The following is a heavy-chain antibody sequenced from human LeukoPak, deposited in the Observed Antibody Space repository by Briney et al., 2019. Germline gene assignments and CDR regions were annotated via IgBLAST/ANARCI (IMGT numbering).Heavy chain of an antibody. V-gene: IGHV4-31*03. D-gene: IGHD6-13*01. J-gene: IGHJ5*02. CDR1: GGSISGGGYY. CDR3: ARRIAAAATGWFDP. Sequence: SQTLSLTCTVSGGSISGGGYYWSWIRQHPRKGLEWIGYIYYTGSTYYNPSLKSRVTISLDTSKNQFSLNLSSVTAADTAVYYCARRIAAAATGWFDPWGQGTLVTVSS. CDR2: IYYTGST.